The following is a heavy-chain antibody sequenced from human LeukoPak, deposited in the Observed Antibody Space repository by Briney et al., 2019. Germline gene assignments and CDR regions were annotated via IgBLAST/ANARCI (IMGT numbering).Heavy chain of an antibody. CDR3: CGSGWFAGPFGY. D-gene: IGHD6-19*01. V-gene: IGHV4-34*03. CDR2: INHSGST. J-gene: IGHJ4*02. CDR1: GGSFSGYY. Sequence: PSETLSLTCAVYGGSFSGYYWSWIRQPLGKGLEWIGEINHSGSTYYNPSLNSRVTISVDTSKNQFSLKLTSVTAADTAVYYCCGSGWFAGPFGYWGQGALVTVSS.